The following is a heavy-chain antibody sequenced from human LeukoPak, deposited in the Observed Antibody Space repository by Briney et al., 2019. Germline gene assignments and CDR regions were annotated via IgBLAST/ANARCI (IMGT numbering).Heavy chain of an antibody. CDR3: ARESTDAFDI. CDR1: GFTFSSYA. CDR2: IGGSGSRT. Sequence: GSLRLSCAASGFTFSSYAMSWVRQAPGKSLEWVSGIGGSGSRTYYADSVKGRFTISRDNSKNTLYLQMNSLRAEDTAVYYCARESTDAFDIWGQGTMVTVSS. V-gene: IGHV3-23*01. J-gene: IGHJ3*02.